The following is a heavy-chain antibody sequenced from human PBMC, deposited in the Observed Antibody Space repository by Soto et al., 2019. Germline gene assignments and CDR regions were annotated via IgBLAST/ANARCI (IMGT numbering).Heavy chain of an antibody. J-gene: IGHJ4*02. Sequence: EVQLVESGGGLVQPGGSLRLSCAASGFTFSSYWMNWVRQAPGKGLEWVADIKEDGSEKYYVDSVKGRFTISRDNAKNSLYLQMNSLRAEDMAVYYCASSKWHYGGYFDHWGQGTLVTVSS. CDR2: IKEDGSEK. V-gene: IGHV3-7*01. CDR1: GFTFSSYW. CDR3: ASSKWHYGGYFDH. D-gene: IGHD1-7*01.